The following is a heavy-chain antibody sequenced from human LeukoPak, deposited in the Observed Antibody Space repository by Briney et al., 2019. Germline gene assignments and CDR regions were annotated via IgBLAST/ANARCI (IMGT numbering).Heavy chain of an antibody. Sequence: TSETLSLTCAVYGGSFSGYYWSWIRQPPGKGLEWIGEINHSGSTNYNPSLKSRVTISVDTSKNQFSLKLSSVTAADTAVYYCARGLXSXGWXVAPRPAAGFDYWGQGTLVTVSS. CDR1: GGSFSGYY. CDR3: ARGLXSXGWXVAPRPAAGFDY. V-gene: IGHV4-34*01. CDR2: INHSGST. D-gene: IGHD6-19*01. J-gene: IGHJ4*02.